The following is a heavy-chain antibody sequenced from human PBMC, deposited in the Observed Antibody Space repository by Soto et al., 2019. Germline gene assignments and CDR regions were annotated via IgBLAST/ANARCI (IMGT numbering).Heavy chain of an antibody. Sequence: ASVKVSCKASGYTFTSYGISWVRQAPGQGLEWMGWISAYNGNTNYAQKLQGRVTMTTDTSTSTAYMELRSLRSDDTAVYYWARDMYYYDSSGYYYDYWGQGTLVTVSS. D-gene: IGHD3-22*01. CDR2: ISAYNGNT. J-gene: IGHJ4*02. V-gene: IGHV1-18*01. CDR1: GYTFTSYG. CDR3: ARDMYYYDSSGYYYDY.